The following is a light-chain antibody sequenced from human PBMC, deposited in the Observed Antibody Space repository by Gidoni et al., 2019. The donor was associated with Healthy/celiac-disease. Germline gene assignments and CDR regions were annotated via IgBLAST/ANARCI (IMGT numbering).Light chain of an antibody. CDR1: QDISNY. Sequence: DIQMTQSPSSLSASVGDRVTITCQASQDISNYLNWYQQKPGKAPKLLIYDASNLETGVPSRFSGSGSGTDLTFTSSSLQPEDIATYYCQQYDNLPITFGQGTRLEIK. V-gene: IGKV1-33*01. CDR2: DAS. J-gene: IGKJ5*01. CDR3: QQYDNLPIT.